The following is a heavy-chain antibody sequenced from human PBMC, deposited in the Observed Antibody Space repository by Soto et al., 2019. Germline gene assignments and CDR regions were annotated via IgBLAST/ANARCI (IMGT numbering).Heavy chain of an antibody. CDR2: IKSKTDGGTT. J-gene: IGHJ3*02. V-gene: IGHV3-15*01. CDR1: GFTFSNAW. CDR3: TTGLWELHEAFDI. Sequence: GGSLRLSCAASGFTFSNAWMSWVRQAPGKGLEWVGRIKSKTDGGTTEYAAPVKGRFTISRDDSKNTLYLQMNSLKTEDTAVYYCTTGLWELHEAFDIWGQGTMVTVSS. D-gene: IGHD1-26*01.